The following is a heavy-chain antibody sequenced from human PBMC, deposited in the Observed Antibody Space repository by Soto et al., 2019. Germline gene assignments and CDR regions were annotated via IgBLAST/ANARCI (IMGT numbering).Heavy chain of an antibody. J-gene: IGHJ6*02. CDR3: AKVRYSSPMGYYYGMDV. D-gene: IGHD6-19*01. Sequence: GASVKVSCKASRVAFSKFIVTWVRQAPGLGLEWVGGIIPIFGTANYAQKFQGRVTITADESTSTSYMEVNNLRSEGTAVYYCAKVRYSSPMGYYYGMDVWGQGTTVTVSS. V-gene: IGHV1-69*13. CDR1: RVAFSKFI. CDR2: IIPIFGTA.